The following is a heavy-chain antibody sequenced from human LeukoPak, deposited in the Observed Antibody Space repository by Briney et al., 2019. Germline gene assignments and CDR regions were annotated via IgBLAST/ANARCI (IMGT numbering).Heavy chain of an antibody. V-gene: IGHV4-30-2*01. CDR3: ARRNPYSYDYNY. CDR2: IYHSGST. Sequence: SQTLSLTCAVSGGSISSGGYSWSWIRQPPGKGLVWIGYIYHSGSTYYNPSLKSRVTISVDRSKNQFSLKLSSVTAADTAVYYCARRNPYSYDYNYWGHGILVTVS. D-gene: IGHD5-18*01. CDR1: GGSISSGGYS. J-gene: IGHJ4*01.